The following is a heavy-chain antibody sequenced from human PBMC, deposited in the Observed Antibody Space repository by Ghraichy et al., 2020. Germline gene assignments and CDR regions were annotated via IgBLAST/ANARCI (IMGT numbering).Heavy chain of an antibody. CDR3: ARASVTTALDEY. D-gene: IGHD4-17*01. CDR1: GFTFTGYY. V-gene: IGHV1-2*02. CDR2: INPNSGGT. Sequence: ASVKVSCKASGFTFTGYYLHWVRQAPGQGLEWMGWINPNSGGTNYPQKFQGRVTMTRDTSINTAYMELRRLRSDDTAVYYCARASVTTALDEYWGQGTLVTVSS. J-gene: IGHJ4*02.